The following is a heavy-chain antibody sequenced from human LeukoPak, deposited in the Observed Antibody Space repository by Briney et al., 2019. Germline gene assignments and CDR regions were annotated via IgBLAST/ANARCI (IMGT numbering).Heavy chain of an antibody. CDR1: GFTVSSNY. V-gene: IGHV3-53*01. J-gene: IGHJ5*02. CDR2: IYSGGST. CDR3: ARQERDSSGYWFDP. D-gene: IGHD6-19*01. Sequence: PGGSLRLSCAASGFTVSSNYMSWGRQAPGRGLEWVSVIYSGGSTYYADSVKGRFTISRDNSKNTLYLQMNSLRAEDTAVYYCARQERDSSGYWFDPWGQGTLVTVSS.